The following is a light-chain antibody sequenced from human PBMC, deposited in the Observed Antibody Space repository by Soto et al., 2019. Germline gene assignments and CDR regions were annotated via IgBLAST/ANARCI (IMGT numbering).Light chain of an antibody. CDR1: QSISSC. CDR3: QQYNSYPWT. V-gene: IGKV1-5*01. Sequence: IQVTQSPSTLSASVGDRVTITCRASQSISSCLAWYQQKPGKAPKLLIYDASSLESGVPSRFSGSGSGTEFTLTVSSLQPDDFATYYCQQYNSYPWTFGQGTKVDIK. CDR2: DAS. J-gene: IGKJ1*01.